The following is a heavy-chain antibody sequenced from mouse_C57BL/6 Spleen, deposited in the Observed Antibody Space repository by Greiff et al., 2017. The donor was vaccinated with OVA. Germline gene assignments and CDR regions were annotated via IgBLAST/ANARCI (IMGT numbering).Heavy chain of an antibody. D-gene: IGHD1-1*01. J-gene: IGHJ2*01. CDR3: AIYDGFDY. CDR1: GYTFTSYT. V-gene: IGHV1-4*01. CDR2: INPSSGYT. Sequence: VQLQQSGAELARPGASVKMSCKASGYTFTSYTMHWVKQRPGQGLEWIGYINPSSGYTKYNQKFKDKATLTADKSSSTAYMQLSSLTSEDSAVYYCAIYDGFDYWGQGTTLTVSS.